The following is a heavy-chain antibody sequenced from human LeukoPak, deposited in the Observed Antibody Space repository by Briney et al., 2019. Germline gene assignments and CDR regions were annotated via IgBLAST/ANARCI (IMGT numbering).Heavy chain of an antibody. CDR3: AKGLFSAYDKYLDS. D-gene: IGHD5-12*01. V-gene: IGHV3-21*04. Sequence: PGGSLRLSCAVSGFAFESFTMTWVRQAPGKGLEWVSLISATSSDINYAESVRGRFTISRDNAKNSLFLQMDSLRAEDTAIYYCAKGLFSAYDKYLDSWGQGTLVTVSS. CDR1: GFAFESFT. CDR2: ISATSSDI. J-gene: IGHJ4*02.